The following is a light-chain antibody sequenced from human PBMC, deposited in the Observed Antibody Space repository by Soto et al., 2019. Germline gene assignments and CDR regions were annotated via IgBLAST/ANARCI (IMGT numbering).Light chain of an antibody. Sequence: EIVLTQSPGTLSLSPGERATLSCRASQSVSSSYLAWYQQKPGQAPRLLIYGASSRASGIPDRFSGSGSGTEVSLTISRLEPEDFAVYYCQQYASSPLFTFGPGTKVDIK. CDR1: QSVSSSY. V-gene: IGKV3-20*01. CDR3: QQYASSPLFT. J-gene: IGKJ3*01. CDR2: GAS.